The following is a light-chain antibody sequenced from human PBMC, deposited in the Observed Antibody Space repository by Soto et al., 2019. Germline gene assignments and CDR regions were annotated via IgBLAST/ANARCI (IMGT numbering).Light chain of an antibody. CDR2: AAS. CDR3: QQSFTSART. J-gene: IGKJ2*01. Sequence: DIQVTQSPSSLSASVGERVTITCRASQTIKSYLNWYQLTPGKAPKLLIFAASSLKSGVPSRFSGNGSATDFTLTINDLPPEDFATYYCQQSFTSARTFGPGTRLEIK. CDR1: QTIKSY. V-gene: IGKV1-39*01.